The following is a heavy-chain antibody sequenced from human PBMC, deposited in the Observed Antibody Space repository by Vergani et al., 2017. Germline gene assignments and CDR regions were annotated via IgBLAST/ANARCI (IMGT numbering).Heavy chain of an antibody. CDR1: GFTFSSYG. CDR2: ISYDGSNK. V-gene: IGHV3-30*18. CDR3: AKDRDIAAAGYYFDY. Sequence: QVQLVESGGGVVQPGRSLRLSCAASGFTFSSYGMHWVRQAPGKGLEWVAVISYDGSNKYYADSVKGRFTISRDNSKNTLYLQMNSLRAEDTAVDYCAKDRDIAAAGYYFDYWGQGTLVTVSS. D-gene: IGHD6-13*01. J-gene: IGHJ4*02.